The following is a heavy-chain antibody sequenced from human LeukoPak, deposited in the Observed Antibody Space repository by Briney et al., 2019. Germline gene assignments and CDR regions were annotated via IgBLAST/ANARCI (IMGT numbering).Heavy chain of an antibody. Sequence: GGTLRLSCAASGFTFRSYGMSWVRQAPGKGLEWVSGINWNGGNTGYADSVKGRFTISRDNVKNSLYLQMNSLRAEDTALYYCARAPGVRYYYYMDVWGKGTTVTVSS. CDR1: GFTFRSYG. V-gene: IGHV3-20*04. J-gene: IGHJ6*03. CDR2: INWNGGNT. D-gene: IGHD2-8*01. CDR3: ARAPGVRYYYYMDV.